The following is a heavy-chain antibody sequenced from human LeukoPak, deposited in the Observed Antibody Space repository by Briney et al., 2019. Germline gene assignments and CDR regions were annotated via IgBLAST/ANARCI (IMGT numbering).Heavy chain of an antibody. CDR2: IWTDGAP. Sequence: SQTLSLTCTVSGGSISSGNYYWNWIRQPAGKGLEWIGRIWTDGAPTYRPSLKSRVTISVDRSKNQFSLKLSSVTAADTAVYYCARVVRYDFWSGYYNFDYWGQGTLVTVSS. V-gene: IGHV4-61*02. J-gene: IGHJ4*02. CDR1: GGSISSGNYY. D-gene: IGHD3-3*01. CDR3: ARVVRYDFWSGYYNFDY.